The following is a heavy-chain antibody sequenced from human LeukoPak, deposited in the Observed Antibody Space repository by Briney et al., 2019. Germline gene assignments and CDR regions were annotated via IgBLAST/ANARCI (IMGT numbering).Heavy chain of an antibody. CDR1: GLTFSSHW. V-gene: IGHV3-74*01. D-gene: IGHD3-22*01. J-gene: IGHJ3*01. Sequence: GGSLRLSCAASGLTFSSHWMHWVRQAPGKGLVWVSRITNDGSSTTYADSVKGRFTISRDNSKNMVYLQMNSLRAEDTALYYCVGDPPNSGYAFQVWGHGTVVTVSS. CDR3: VGDPPNSGYAFQV. CDR2: ITNDGSST.